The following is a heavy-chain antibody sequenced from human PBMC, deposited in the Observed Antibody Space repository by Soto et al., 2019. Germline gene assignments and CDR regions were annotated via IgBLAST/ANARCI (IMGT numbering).Heavy chain of an antibody. CDR1: GGTFSSYA. CDR3: ARPSGVHDYYYYGMDV. D-gene: IGHD3-10*01. J-gene: IGHJ6*02. Sequence: QVQLVQSGAEVKKPGSSVKVSCKASGGTFSSYAISWVRQAPGQGLEWMGGIIPIFGTANYAQKFQGRVTITADKSTTTADMVLRSLLSEDTAVYYCARPSGVHDYYYYGMDVWGQGTTVTVSS. CDR2: IIPIFGTA. V-gene: IGHV1-69*06.